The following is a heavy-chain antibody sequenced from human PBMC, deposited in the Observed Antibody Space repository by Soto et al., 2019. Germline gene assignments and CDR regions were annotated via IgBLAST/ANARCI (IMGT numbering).Heavy chain of an antibody. J-gene: IGHJ5*02. V-gene: IGHV4-34*01. CDR2: INHSGST. D-gene: IGHD3-10*01. CDR1: GGSFSGYY. CDR3: ARAMVRGVIITRTNWFDP. Sequence: PSETLSLTCAVYGGSFSGYYWSWIRQPPGKGLEWIGEINHSGSTNYNPSLKSRVTISVDTSKNQFSLKLSSVTAADTAVYYCARAMVRGVIITRTNWFDPWGQGTLVTVSS.